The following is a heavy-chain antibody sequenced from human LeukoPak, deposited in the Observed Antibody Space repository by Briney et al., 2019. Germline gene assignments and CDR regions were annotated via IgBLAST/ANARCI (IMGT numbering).Heavy chain of an antibody. CDR2: ISAYNGNT. CDR1: GYTFTSYG. V-gene: IGHV1-18*01. J-gene: IGHJ5*02. D-gene: IGHD3-10*01. Sequence: ASVKVSCKASGYTFTSYGISWVRQAPGQGLEWMGWISAYNGNTNYAQKLQGRVTMTTDTSTSTAYMELRSLRSDDTAVYYCARGALRGVIAHNWFDPWGQGTLVIVSS. CDR3: ARGALRGVIAHNWFDP.